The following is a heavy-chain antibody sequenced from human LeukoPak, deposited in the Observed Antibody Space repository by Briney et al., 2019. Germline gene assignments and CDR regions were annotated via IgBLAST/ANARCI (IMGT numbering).Heavy chain of an antibody. CDR1: GGSISSSSYY. J-gene: IGHJ6*03. V-gene: IGHV4-39*07. CDR3: ARGRGYCSGGSCYSFRSYYYYMDV. CDR2: INHSGST. Sequence: SETLSLTCTVSGGSISSSSYYWSWIRQPPGKGLEWIGEINHSGSTNYNPSLKSRVTISVDTSKNQFSLKLSSVTAADTAVYYCARGRGYCSGGSCYSFRSYYYYMDVWGKGTTVTVSS. D-gene: IGHD2-15*01.